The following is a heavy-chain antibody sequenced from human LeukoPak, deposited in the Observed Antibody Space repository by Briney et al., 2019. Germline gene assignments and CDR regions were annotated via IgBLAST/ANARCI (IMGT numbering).Heavy chain of an antibody. CDR2: IYYSGST. J-gene: IGHJ3*02. CDR3: ARKTDEQYCGGDCYPNAFDI. D-gene: IGHD2-21*02. V-gene: IGHV4-39*07. Sequence: SETLSLTCTVSGGSISSSSYYWGWIRQPPGKGLEWIGSIYYSGSTYYNPSLKSRVTISVDTSKNQFSLKLSSVTAADTAVYYCARKTDEQYCGGDCYPNAFDIWGQGTMVTVSS. CDR1: GGSISSSSYY.